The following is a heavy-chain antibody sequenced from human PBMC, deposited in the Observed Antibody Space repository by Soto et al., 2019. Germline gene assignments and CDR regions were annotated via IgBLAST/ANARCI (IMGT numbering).Heavy chain of an antibody. V-gene: IGHV4-59*08. CDR3: ARFGPIAAAGTALYYYMDV. CDR2: IYYSGNT. CDR1: CCSISSYY. J-gene: IGHJ6*03. Sequence: PSETLSLTCTVPCCSISSYYWSWIRQPPGKGLEWIGYIYYSGNTNYNPSLKSRVTISVDTSKNQFSLTLSSVTAADTAVYYCARFGPIAAAGTALYYYMDVWGKGPTVTVS. D-gene: IGHD6-13*01.